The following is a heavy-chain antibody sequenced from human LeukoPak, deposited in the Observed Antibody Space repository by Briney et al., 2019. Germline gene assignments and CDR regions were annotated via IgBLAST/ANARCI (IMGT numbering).Heavy chain of an antibody. J-gene: IGHJ5*02. V-gene: IGHV4-59*08. CDR1: GGSISSYY. CDR2: IYSSGYT. Sequence: PSETLSLTCTVSGGSISSYYWSWIRRPPGKGLEWIAYIYSSGYTEYNPSLRSRASISLDTSKNLCSLRLSSVTAADTAVYYCARHVIYSGGYSYWFDPWGLGTLVTVSS. CDR3: ARHVIYSGGYSYWFDP. D-gene: IGHD1-26*01.